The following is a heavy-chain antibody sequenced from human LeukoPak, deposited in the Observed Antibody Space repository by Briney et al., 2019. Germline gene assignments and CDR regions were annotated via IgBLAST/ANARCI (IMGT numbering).Heavy chain of an antibody. Sequence: PSETLPLTCAVYGGSFSGFYWSWIRQPPGKGLEWIGEIHHSGSTNYNPSLKSRVTISVDTSKNQFSLKLSSVTAADTAVYYCASFYQAYYFDYWGQGTLVTVSS. CDR1: GGSFSGFY. CDR3: ASFYQAYYFDY. D-gene: IGHD2-21*01. CDR2: IHHSGST. J-gene: IGHJ4*02. V-gene: IGHV4-34*01.